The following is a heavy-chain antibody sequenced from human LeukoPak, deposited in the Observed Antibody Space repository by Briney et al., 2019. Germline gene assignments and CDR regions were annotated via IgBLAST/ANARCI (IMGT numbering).Heavy chain of an antibody. CDR1: GFTFSSYS. D-gene: IGHD4-17*01. CDR3: ARDYADYVGYFFFDY. J-gene: IGHJ4*02. CDR2: ISGGGETT. Sequence: GGSLRLSCAASGFTFSSYSMNWVRQAPGKGLEWVSSISGGGETTYYADSAKGRFTISRDNSQNTLYLQMNSLRAEDTAVYYCARDYADYVGYFFFDYWGQGTLVTVSS. V-gene: IGHV3-23*01.